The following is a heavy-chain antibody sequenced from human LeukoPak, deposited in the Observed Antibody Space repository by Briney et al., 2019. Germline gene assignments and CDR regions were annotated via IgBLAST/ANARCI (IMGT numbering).Heavy chain of an antibody. J-gene: IGHJ4*02. CDR2: INPSGGST. CDR1: GYTFTSYY. CDR3: ARSDSSGYYY. V-gene: IGHV1-46*01. Sequence: ASVRVSCKTSGYTFTSYYIHWVRQAPGQGLEWMGIINPSGGSTSYAQKFQGRVTMTRDTSTSTVYMELSSLRSEDTAVYYCARSDSSGYYYWGQGTLVTVSS. D-gene: IGHD3-22*01.